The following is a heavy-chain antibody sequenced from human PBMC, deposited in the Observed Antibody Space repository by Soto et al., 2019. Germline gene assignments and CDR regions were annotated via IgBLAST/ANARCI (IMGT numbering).Heavy chain of an antibody. J-gene: IGHJ4*02. Sequence: SETLSLTCTVSGGSISSYYWSWIRQPPGKGLEWIGYIHYSGTTNYNPSLKSRVTISVDTSKNQFSLKLSSVTAADTAVYYCARDGGSVGAHFDHWGQGAPVTVSS. CDR2: IHYSGTT. CDR3: ARDGGSVGAHFDH. CDR1: GGSISSYY. D-gene: IGHD1-26*01. V-gene: IGHV4-59*01.